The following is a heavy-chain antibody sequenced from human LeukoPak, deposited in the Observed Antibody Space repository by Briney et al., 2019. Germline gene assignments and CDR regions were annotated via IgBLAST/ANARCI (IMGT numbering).Heavy chain of an antibody. Sequence: GGSLRLSCAASGFTFSRYWMTWVRQAPGKGLEWVANVKQDGREKYYVDSVRGRFTISRDNAMNSLYLQMDSLRAADTAVYYCAREGLLELPYSTSDYWGQGTLATVSS. J-gene: IGHJ4*02. CDR1: GFTFSRYW. V-gene: IGHV3-7*01. CDR2: VKQDGREK. CDR3: AREGLLELPYSTSDY. D-gene: IGHD1-7*01.